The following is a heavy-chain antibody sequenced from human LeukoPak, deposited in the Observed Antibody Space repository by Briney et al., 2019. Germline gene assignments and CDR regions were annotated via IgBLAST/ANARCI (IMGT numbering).Heavy chain of an antibody. CDR2: ISSSSSTI. CDR1: GFTFSSYN. V-gene: IGHV3-48*04. Sequence: GGSLRLSCAASGFTFSSYNMNWVRQAPGKGLEWVSYISSSSSTIYYADSVKGRFTISRDNAKNSLYLQMNSLRVEDTAVYYCAKVAKYYYGSETYYFFEHWGQGTPVTASS. D-gene: IGHD3-10*01. J-gene: IGHJ4*02. CDR3: AKVAKYYYGSETYYFFEH.